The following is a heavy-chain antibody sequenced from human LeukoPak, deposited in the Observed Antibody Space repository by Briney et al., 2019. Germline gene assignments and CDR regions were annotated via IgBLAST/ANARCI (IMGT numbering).Heavy chain of an antibody. Sequence: AGGSLRLSCAASGVMFPSYWMSWVRQAPGKGLEWVANIKQDGSEKYYVDSVKGRFTISRDNAKNSLYLQMNSLRAEDTAVYYCARDRSPGYWGQGTLVTVSS. V-gene: IGHV3-7*04. CDR2: IKQDGSEK. CDR1: GVMFPSYW. J-gene: IGHJ4*02. CDR3: ARDRSPGY.